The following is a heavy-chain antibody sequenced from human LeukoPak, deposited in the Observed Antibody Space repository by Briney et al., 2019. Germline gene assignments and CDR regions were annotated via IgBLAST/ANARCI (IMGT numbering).Heavy chain of an antibody. J-gene: IGHJ4*02. CDR1: GFTFINYA. Sequence: PGGSLRLSCAASGFTFINYAMSWVRQAPGKGLEYISTFSVSDGRTYYADSVKGRFTISRDNSKYTLYLQINSLRAEDTAVYYCAKQHAATGGYFDYWGQGTLVTVSS. CDR2: FSVSDGRT. D-gene: IGHD3-10*01. V-gene: IGHV3-23*01. CDR3: AKQHAATGGYFDY.